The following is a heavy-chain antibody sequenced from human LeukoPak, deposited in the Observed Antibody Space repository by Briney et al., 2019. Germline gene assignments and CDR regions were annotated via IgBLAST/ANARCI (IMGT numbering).Heavy chain of an antibody. Sequence: PGGSLRLSCAASGFIFSSYSMNWVRQAPGKGLEWVSSISSGSSYIYYADSVKGRFTISRDNAKNSLYLQMNSLRAEDTAVYYCARDSTVTTGYWGQGTLVTVSS. J-gene: IGHJ4*02. CDR1: GFIFSSYS. CDR2: ISSGSSYI. V-gene: IGHV3-21*01. CDR3: ARDSTVTTGY. D-gene: IGHD4-17*01.